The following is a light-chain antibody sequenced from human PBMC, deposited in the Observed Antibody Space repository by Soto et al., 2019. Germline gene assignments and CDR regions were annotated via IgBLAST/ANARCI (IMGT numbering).Light chain of an antibody. CDR3: QQYGRSPRT. J-gene: IGKJ5*01. CDR2: ATS. CDR1: QSVSSSY. V-gene: IGKV3-20*01. Sequence: EIVLTQSPGTLSLSPGERAILSCRASQSVSSSYLAWYQQKPGQAPRLLIYATSSGATGIPDRFSGSGSGTDFTLTISRLEPEDFAVYYCQQYGRSPRTFGQGTRLEIK.